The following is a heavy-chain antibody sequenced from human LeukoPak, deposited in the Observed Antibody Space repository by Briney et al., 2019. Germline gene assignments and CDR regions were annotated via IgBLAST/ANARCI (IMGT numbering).Heavy chain of an antibody. J-gene: IGHJ4*02. CDR3: ARDYKYHPDY. D-gene: IGHD1-14*01. CDR2: INTDGSTT. Sequence: GGSLRLSCAASGLTFSSYWMHWVRQAPGKGLVWVSSINTDGSTTTYADSVKGRFTISRDNAKNTLYLQMNSLGAEDTAVYYCARDYKYHPDYWGQGTLVTVSS. V-gene: IGHV3-74*01. CDR1: GLTFSSYW.